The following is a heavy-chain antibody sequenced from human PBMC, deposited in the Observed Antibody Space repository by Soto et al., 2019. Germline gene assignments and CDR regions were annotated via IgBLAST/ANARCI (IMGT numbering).Heavy chain of an antibody. CDR3: AKSGYYYDSSGYYYWNYFDY. V-gene: IGHV3-23*01. D-gene: IGHD3-22*01. Sequence: PGGSLRLSCAAYGFTFSSYAMSWVRQAPGKGLEWVSAISGSGGSTYYADSVKGRFTISRDNSKNTLYLQMNSLRAEDTAVYYCAKSGYYYDSSGYYYWNYFDYWGQGTLVTVSS. J-gene: IGHJ4*02. CDR2: ISGSGGST. CDR1: GFTFSSYA.